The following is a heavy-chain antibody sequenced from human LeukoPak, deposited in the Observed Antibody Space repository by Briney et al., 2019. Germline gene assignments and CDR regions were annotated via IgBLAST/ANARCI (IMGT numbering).Heavy chain of an antibody. CDR3: ARDLTTYDSSGYSGLDY. D-gene: IGHD3-22*01. Sequence: GGSLRLSCAASGFTFSSYGMHWVRQAPGKGLEWVAVIWHDGSNKYYADSVKGRFTISRDNSKNTLYLQMNSLRAEDTAVYYCARDLTTYDSSGYSGLDYWGQGTLVTVSS. J-gene: IGHJ4*02. V-gene: IGHV3-33*01. CDR1: GFTFSSYG. CDR2: IWHDGSNK.